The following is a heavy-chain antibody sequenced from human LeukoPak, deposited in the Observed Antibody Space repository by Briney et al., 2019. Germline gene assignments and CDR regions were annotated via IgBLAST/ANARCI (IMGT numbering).Heavy chain of an antibody. V-gene: IGHV4-4*07. CDR3: ARGKRGYSSSWYDY. J-gene: IGHJ4*02. CDR2: IYSSGST. Sequence: PSETLSLTCTVSGASLSSYYWTWIRQPAGKGLEWIGRIYSSGSTDYNPSLNSRVTISVDTSKNQFSLKLSSVTAADTAVYYCARGKRGYSSSWYDYWGQGTLVTVSS. D-gene: IGHD6-13*01. CDR1: GASLSSYY.